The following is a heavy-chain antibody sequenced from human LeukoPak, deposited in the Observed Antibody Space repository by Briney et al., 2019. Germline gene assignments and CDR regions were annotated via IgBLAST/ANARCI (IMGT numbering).Heavy chain of an antibody. J-gene: IGHJ5*02. CDR3: ARDKVSGRNWFDP. CDR2: INHSGST. CDR1: GGSFSGYY. Sequence: IPSETLSLTCAVYGGSFSGYYWSWIRQPPGKGLEWIGEINHSGSTNYNPSLKSRVTISVDTSKNQFSLKLTSVTAADTAMYYCARDKVSGRNWFDPWGQGTLVTVSS. D-gene: IGHD5/OR15-5a*01. V-gene: IGHV4-34*01.